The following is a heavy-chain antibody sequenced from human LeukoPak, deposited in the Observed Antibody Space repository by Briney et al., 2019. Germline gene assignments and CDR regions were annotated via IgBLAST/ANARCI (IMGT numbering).Heavy chain of an antibody. CDR3: ARGEVRGDKGYFDY. J-gene: IGHJ4*02. D-gene: IGHD3-10*01. CDR2: ISYDGSNK. Sequence: PGGSLRLSCAASGFTFSSYAMHWVRQAPGKGLEWVAVISYDGSNKYYADSVKGRFTISRDNSKNTLYLQMNSLRAEDTAVYYCARGEVRGDKGYFDYWGQGTLVTVSS. V-gene: IGHV3-30*04. CDR1: GFTFSSYA.